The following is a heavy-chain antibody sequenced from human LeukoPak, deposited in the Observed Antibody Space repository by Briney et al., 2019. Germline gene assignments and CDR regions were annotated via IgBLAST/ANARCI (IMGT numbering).Heavy chain of an antibody. Sequence: GSLRLSCAASGFTFSSYTMSWVRQAPGKGLEWVSAISGSGGSTYYADSVKGRFSISRDNSKNTLYLQMNSLRAEDTAVYYCGGYRSCSSTSCLNYYYMDVWGKGTTVTVSS. J-gene: IGHJ6*03. CDR1: GFTFSSYT. D-gene: IGHD2-2*01. CDR3: GGYRSCSSTSCLNYYYMDV. V-gene: IGHV3-23*01. CDR2: ISGSGGST.